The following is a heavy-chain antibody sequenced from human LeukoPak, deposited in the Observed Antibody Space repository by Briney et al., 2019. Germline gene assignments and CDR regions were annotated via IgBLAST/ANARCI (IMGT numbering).Heavy chain of an antibody. Sequence: SETQSLTCAVSGGSVSNNNWGSWVRQSPGKGLEWIGEIHHSGLTNYNPSLKSRILISVDKSKDQFSLQLNSVTAADTAVYYCAKAGYYDLDYWGQGTLVTVSS. CDR1: GGSVSNNNW. D-gene: IGHD3-22*01. CDR2: IHHSGLT. V-gene: IGHV4-4*02. CDR3: AKAGYYDLDY. J-gene: IGHJ4*02.